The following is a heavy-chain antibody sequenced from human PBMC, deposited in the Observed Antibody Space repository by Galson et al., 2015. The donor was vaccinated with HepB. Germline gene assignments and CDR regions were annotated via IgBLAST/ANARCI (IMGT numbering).Heavy chain of an antibody. V-gene: IGHV1-69*13. D-gene: IGHD2-15*01. J-gene: IGHJ4*02. CDR2: IIPIFGTA. CDR1: GGTFSGYA. CDR3: ANERGGHYFDY. Sequence: SVKVSCKASGGTFSGYAISWVRQAPGQGLEWMGGIIPIFGTANYAQKFQGRVTITADESTSTAYMELSSLRSEDTAVYYCANERGGHYFDYWGQGTLVTVSS.